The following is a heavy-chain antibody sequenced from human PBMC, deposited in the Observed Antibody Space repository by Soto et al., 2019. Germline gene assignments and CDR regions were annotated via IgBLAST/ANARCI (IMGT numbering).Heavy chain of an antibody. CDR1: GGSISSGGYY. V-gene: IGHV4-31*03. J-gene: IGHJ4*02. CDR2: IYYSGST. Sequence: QVQLQESGPGLVKPSQTLSLTCTVSGGSISSGGYYWSWIRQHPGKGLEWIGYIYYSGSTYYNPSLKSRVTISVDTSNNQFSLKLSSVTAADTAVYYCVRGLGRHDYGDYASLDYWGQGTLVTVSS. CDR3: VRGLGRHDYGDYASLDY. D-gene: IGHD4-17*01.